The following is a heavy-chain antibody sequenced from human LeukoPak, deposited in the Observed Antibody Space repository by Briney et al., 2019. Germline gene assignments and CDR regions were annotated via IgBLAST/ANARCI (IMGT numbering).Heavy chain of an antibody. CDR3: ARVAPRYYYGMDV. V-gene: IGHV1-18*01. J-gene: IGHJ6*02. CDR2: ISAYNGNT. CDR1: GYTFSSYG. Sequence: EASVKVSCKASGYTFSSYGISWVRQAPGQGLEWVGWISAYNGNTNYAQKLQGRVTMTTDKSTSTAYMELRSLRSDDTAVYYCARVAPRYYYGMDVWGQGTTVTVSS. D-gene: IGHD2-15*01.